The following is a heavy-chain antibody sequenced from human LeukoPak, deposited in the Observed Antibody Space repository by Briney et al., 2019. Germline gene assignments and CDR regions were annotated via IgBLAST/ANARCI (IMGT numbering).Heavy chain of an antibody. Sequence: PGGSLRLSCAASGFTFSSYAMHWVRQAPGKGLEWVAVISYDGSNKYYADSVKGRFTISRDNSKNTLYLQMNSLRAEDTAVYYCARDPLWFGENYFDYWGQGTLVTVSS. CDR3: ARDPLWFGENYFDY. CDR1: GFTFSSYA. D-gene: IGHD3-10*01. J-gene: IGHJ4*02. CDR2: ISYDGSNK. V-gene: IGHV3-30-3*01.